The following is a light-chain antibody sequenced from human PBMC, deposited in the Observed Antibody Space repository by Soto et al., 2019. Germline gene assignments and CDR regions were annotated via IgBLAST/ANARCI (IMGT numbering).Light chain of an antibody. V-gene: IGKV3-20*01. CDR2: GAS. Sequence: EIVLTQSPCTLSLSPGERATLSCGASQSVSSSYLAWYQQKPGQTPRLLIYGASGRATGIPHMFSGSGSGTDFPLSISRLEPEDFAVYYGQQYGSSPPVTFGQGTRLEIK. CDR1: QSVSSSY. J-gene: IGKJ5*01. CDR3: QQYGSSPPVT.